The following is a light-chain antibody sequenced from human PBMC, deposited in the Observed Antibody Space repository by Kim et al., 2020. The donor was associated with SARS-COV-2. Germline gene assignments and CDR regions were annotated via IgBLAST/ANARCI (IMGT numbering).Light chain of an antibody. V-gene: IGKV1-27*01. CDR1: QDIANS. J-gene: IGKJ1*01. CDR3: QKYNSAPWT. Sequence: ASIGDRVTITCRASQDIANSLAWYQQKPSKVPQVLIYAASTLQSGVPSRFSGSGSGTEFTLTIGSLQTEDVATYYCQKYNSAPWTFGPGTKVDIK. CDR2: AAS.